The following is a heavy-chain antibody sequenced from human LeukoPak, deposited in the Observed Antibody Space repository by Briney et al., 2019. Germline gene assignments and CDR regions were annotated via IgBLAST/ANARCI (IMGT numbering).Heavy chain of an antibody. CDR2: IYYSGST. Sequence: PPETLSLTCTVSGGSISSGGYYWSWIRQHPGKGLEWIGYIYYSGSTYYNPSLKSRVTISVDTSKNQFSLKLSSVTAADTAVYYCARELVVIASFDYWGQGTLVTVSS. V-gene: IGHV4-31*03. J-gene: IGHJ4*02. CDR1: GGSISSGGYY. D-gene: IGHD3-22*01. CDR3: ARELVVIASFDY.